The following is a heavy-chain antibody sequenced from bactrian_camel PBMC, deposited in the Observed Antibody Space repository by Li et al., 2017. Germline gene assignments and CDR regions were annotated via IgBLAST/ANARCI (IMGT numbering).Heavy chain of an antibody. CDR2: IAGTPL. CDR1: GDTYSGNC. Sequence: HVQLVESGGGLVQPGGSLRLSCAASGDTYSGNCVGWFRQAPGKEREGVAVIAGTPLSYGDSVRGRFSVSQDNAKNTMFLEMSSLQPEDTAMYYCAASRSRDCVSYWAGPFSPNLFSYWGQRTQVTVS. D-gene: IGHD2*01. J-gene: IGHJ4*01. V-gene: IGHV3S53*01. CDR3: AASRSRDCVSYWAGPFSPNLFSY.